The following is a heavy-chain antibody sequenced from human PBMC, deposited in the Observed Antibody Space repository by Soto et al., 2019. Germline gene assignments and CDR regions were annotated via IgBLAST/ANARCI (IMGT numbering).Heavy chain of an antibody. CDR2: IYPGDSDT. V-gene: IGHV5-51*01. CDR1: GYSFTSYS. CDR3: ARHGVVVVPAARKNYYYYGMDV. Sequence: PGESLKISCKASGYSFTSYSIGWVRQMPGKGLEWMGIIYPGDSDTRYSPSFQGQVTISADKSISTAYLQWSSLKASDTAMYYCARHGVVVVPAARKNYYYYGMDVWGQGNTVTVSS. D-gene: IGHD2-2*01. J-gene: IGHJ6*02.